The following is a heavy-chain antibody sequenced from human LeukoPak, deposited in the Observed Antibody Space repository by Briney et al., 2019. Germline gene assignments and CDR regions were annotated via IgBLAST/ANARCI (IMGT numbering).Heavy chain of an antibody. CDR1: GGSISDSY. V-gene: IGHV4-4*07. J-gene: IGHJ5*02. CDR3: ARTYINFNNYFDP. Sequence: PSETLSLTCTVSGGSISDSYLSWIRQPAGKGLEWIGRMYVTGTTNYNPSLRSRVTMSMDTSKNQFSLRLSSVTAADTAVYYCARTYINFNNYFDPWGQGTLVTVSS. D-gene: IGHD4-11*01. CDR2: MYVTGTT.